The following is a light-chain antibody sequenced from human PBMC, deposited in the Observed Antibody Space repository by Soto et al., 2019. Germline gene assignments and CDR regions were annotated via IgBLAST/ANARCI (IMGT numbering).Light chain of an antibody. CDR1: QSISSW. CDR2: KAS. CDR3: QQYNSYPYT. V-gene: IGKV1-5*03. Sequence: DIQMTQSPSTLSASVKDRVTITCRASQSISSWLAWYQQKPGKALKLLIYKASSLESGVPSRFSGSGSGTEFTLTISSLQPDDFATYYCQQYNSYPYTFGQGTKLEIK. J-gene: IGKJ2*01.